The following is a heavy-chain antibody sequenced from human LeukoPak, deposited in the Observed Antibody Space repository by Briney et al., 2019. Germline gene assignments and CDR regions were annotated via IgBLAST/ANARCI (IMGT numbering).Heavy chain of an antibody. J-gene: IGHJ5*02. Sequence: GGSLRLSCAASGFTFRSYAMHWVRQAPGKGLEWVAVISEDGSGKHYADSVKGRFTISRDNSKNTLYLQMNRLRAEDTAVYYCAKDGWTTVTANWFDPWGQGTLVTVSS. V-gene: IGHV3-30-3*01. D-gene: IGHD4-11*01. CDR1: GFTFRSYA. CDR2: ISEDGSGK. CDR3: AKDGWTTVTANWFDP.